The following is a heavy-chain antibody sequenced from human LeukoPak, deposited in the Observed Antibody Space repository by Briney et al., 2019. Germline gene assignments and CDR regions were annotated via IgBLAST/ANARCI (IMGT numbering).Heavy chain of an antibody. D-gene: IGHD6-19*01. CDR3: ARDPRSSGWYQFDY. V-gene: IGHV1-18*01. Sequence: GASVKVSCKASGGTFSSYAISWVRQAPGQGLEWMGWISAYNGNTNYAQKLQGRVTMTTDTSTSTAYMELRSLRSDDTAVYYCARDPRSSGWYQFDYWGQGTLVTVSS. J-gene: IGHJ4*02. CDR2: ISAYNGNT. CDR1: GGTFSSYA.